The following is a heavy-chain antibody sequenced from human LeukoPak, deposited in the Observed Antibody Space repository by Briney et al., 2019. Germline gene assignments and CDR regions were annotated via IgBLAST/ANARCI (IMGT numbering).Heavy chain of an antibody. V-gene: IGHV4-59*01. CDR3: ARVYSSSFLFDY. CDR1: GGSISRYY. Sequence: KASETLSLTCTVAGGSISRYYWSWIRQPPGKGLEWIGYIYYSGSTNYNPSLKSRVTISVDTSKNQFFLKLSSVTAADTAVYYCARVYSSSFLFDYWGQGTLVTVSS. CDR2: IYYSGST. D-gene: IGHD6-13*01. J-gene: IGHJ4*02.